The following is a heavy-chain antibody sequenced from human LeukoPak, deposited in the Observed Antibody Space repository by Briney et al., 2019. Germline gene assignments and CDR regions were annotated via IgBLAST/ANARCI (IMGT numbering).Heavy chain of an antibody. D-gene: IGHD6-13*01. CDR2: INHSGST. J-gene: IGHJ4*02. V-gene: IGHV4-34*01. CDR3: ARGQWGPTDSIAAAAPRNFDY. Sequence: SETLSLTCAVHGGSFSGYYWSWIRQPPGKGLEWIGEINHSGSTNYNPSLKSRVTISVDTSKNQFSLKLSSVTAADTAVYYCARGQWGPTDSIAAAAPRNFDYWGQGTLVTVSS. CDR1: GGSFSGYY.